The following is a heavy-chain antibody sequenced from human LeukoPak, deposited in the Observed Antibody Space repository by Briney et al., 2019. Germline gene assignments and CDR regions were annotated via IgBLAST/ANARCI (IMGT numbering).Heavy chain of an antibody. D-gene: IGHD3-10*01. CDR3: ANLPQSLSGYYGSGPQTD. Sequence: PGGSLRLSCAASGFTFSSYGMHWVRQAPGKGLEWVAFIRYDGSNKYYADSVKGRFTISRDNSKNTLYLQMNSLRAEDTAVYYCANLPQSLSGYYGSGPQTDWGQGTLVTVSS. J-gene: IGHJ4*02. CDR2: IRYDGSNK. CDR1: GFTFSSYG. V-gene: IGHV3-30*02.